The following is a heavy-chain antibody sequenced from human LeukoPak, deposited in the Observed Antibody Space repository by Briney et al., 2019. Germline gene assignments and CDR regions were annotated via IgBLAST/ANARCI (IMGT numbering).Heavy chain of an antibody. CDR3: ARLTDYGDIAWYFDL. D-gene: IGHD4-17*01. CDR1: GFTFSSYW. Sequence: GGSLRLSCAASGFTFSSYWMSWVRQAPGKGLEWVANIKQDGSEKYYVDSVKGRFTISRDNAKNSLYLQMNSLRAEDTAVYYCARLTDYGDIAWYFDLWGRGTLVTVSS. V-gene: IGHV3-7*05. CDR2: IKQDGSEK. J-gene: IGHJ2*01.